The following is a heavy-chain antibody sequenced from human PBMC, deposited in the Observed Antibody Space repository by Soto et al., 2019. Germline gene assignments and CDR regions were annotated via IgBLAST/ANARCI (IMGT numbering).Heavy chain of an antibody. V-gene: IGHV4-39*01. J-gene: IGHJ4*02. D-gene: IGHD3-10*01. CDR1: GGSISSSSYY. CDR3: ARQLRSELRITMVRGVPDY. CDR2: IYYSGST. Sequence: SETLSLTCTVSGGSISSSSYYWGWIRQPPGKGLEWIGSIYYSGSTYYNPSLKSRVTISVDTSKNQFSRKRSSVTAADTAVYYCARQLRSELRITMVRGVPDYWGQGTLVTVSS.